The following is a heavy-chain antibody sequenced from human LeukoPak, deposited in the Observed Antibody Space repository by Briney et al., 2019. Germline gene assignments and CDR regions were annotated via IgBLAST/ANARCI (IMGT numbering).Heavy chain of an antibody. D-gene: IGHD2-15*01. V-gene: IGHV3-74*01. CDR2: INSDGSST. Sequence: PGGSLRLSCAASGFTFSSYWMHWVRQAPGKGLVWVPRINSDGSSTSYADSVKGRFTISRDNAKNTLYLQMNSLRTEDTALYYCAKDISCYGGSCFSHFDYWGQGTLVTVSS. CDR1: GFTFSSYW. CDR3: AKDISCYGGSCFSHFDY. J-gene: IGHJ4*02.